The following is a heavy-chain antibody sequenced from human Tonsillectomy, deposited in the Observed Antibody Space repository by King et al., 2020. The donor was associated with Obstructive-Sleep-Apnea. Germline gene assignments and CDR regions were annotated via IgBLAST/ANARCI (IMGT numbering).Heavy chain of an antibody. CDR3: VREDYGDFECAY. V-gene: IGHV4-39*07. CDR2: IYYSWST. D-gene: IGHD4-17*01. CDR1: GGSISSSDYY. J-gene: IGHJ4*02. Sequence: LQLQESGPGLVKPSETLSLTCTVSGGSISSSDYYWGWIRQPPGKGLEWIWSIYYSWSTYYNPSLKSRVTISLDTSKNHFSLSLSSVTAADTAVYYCVREDYGDFECAYWGQGTLVTVSS.